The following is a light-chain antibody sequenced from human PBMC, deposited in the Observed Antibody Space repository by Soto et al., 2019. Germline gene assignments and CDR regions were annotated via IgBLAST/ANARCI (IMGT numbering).Light chain of an antibody. V-gene: IGLV2-8*01. Sequence: QSVLTQPPSVSGSSGQSVTISCTGTSSDVGSYNYVSWYQQHPDKAPKLMIFEVNERPSGVPDRFSGSKSGNTASLTVSGLQAEDEADYYCTSYAGSNNPVVFGGGTKVTVL. J-gene: IGLJ2*01. CDR3: TSYAGSNNPVV. CDR1: SSDVGSYNY. CDR2: EVN.